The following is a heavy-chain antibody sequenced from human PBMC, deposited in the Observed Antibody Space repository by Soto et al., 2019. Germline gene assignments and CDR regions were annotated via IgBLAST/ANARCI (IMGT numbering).Heavy chain of an antibody. CDR3: AGHKAEQLVVIVWFDP. Sequence: SETLSLTCTVSGGSISSSSYYWGWIRQPPGKGLEWIGSIYYSGSTYYNPSLKSRVTISVDTSKNQFSLKLSSVTAADTAVYYCAGHKAEQLVVIVWFDPWGQGTLVTVSS. D-gene: IGHD6-6*01. V-gene: IGHV4-39*01. J-gene: IGHJ5*02. CDR1: GGSISSSSYY. CDR2: IYYSGST.